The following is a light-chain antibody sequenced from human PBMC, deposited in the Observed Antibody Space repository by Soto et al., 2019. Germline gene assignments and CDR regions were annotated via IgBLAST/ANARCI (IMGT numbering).Light chain of an antibody. CDR2: EVS. CDR3: SSYTTTSTVV. V-gene: IGLV2-14*01. J-gene: IGLJ2*01. Sequence: QSVLTQPASVSGSPGQSITISCTGTSTDVGGYNYVSWYQQHPGKAPQLMIYEVSNRPSGVSNRFSGSKSGNTASLTISGLHAEDEADYYCSSYTTTSTVVFGGGTQLTVL. CDR1: STDVGGYNY.